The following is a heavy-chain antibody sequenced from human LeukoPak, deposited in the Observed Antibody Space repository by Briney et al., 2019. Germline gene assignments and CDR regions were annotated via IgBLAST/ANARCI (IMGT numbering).Heavy chain of an antibody. D-gene: IGHD6-19*01. Sequence: SETLSLTCAVYGVSFNDYYWSWIRQPPGKGLEWIGEINHSGSTNNNPSLKSRVTISVDTSKNQFSLKLTSAAAADTAVYYCARHRGSGWYFDYWGQGTLVTVSS. CDR2: INHSGST. CDR3: ARHRGSGWYFDY. V-gene: IGHV4-34*01. J-gene: IGHJ4*02. CDR1: GVSFNDYY.